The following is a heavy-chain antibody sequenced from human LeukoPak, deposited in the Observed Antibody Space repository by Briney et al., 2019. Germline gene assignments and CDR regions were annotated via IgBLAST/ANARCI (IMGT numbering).Heavy chain of an antibody. Sequence: GGSLRLSCAASGFTFSSYGMHWVRQAPGKGLEWVAFIRYDGSNKYYADSVKGRFTISRDNSKNTLYLQMNSLRAEDTAVYYCAKGLTPDIVGPAAKPNWGQGTLVTVSS. CDR3: AKGLTPDIVGPAAKPN. J-gene: IGHJ4*02. V-gene: IGHV3-30*02. D-gene: IGHD2-2*02. CDR2: IRYDGSNK. CDR1: GFTFSSYG.